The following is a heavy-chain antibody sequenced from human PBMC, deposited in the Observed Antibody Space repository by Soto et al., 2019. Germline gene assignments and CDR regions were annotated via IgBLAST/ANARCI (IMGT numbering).Heavy chain of an antibody. V-gene: IGHV1-69*01. CDR3: ARGETYLGV. D-gene: IGHD3-16*01. CDR2: IIPIFSSR. CDR1: RDTLNKYA. Sequence: QVQLVQSGAEVKKPGSSVKVSCKTSRDTLNKYAFNWVRQAPGQGLEWMGWIIPIFSSRNYAEKFQGRVTITADDSTSTAYMEPRSLRFEDTAVYYCARGETYLGVWGQGTTVTVSS. J-gene: IGHJ6*02.